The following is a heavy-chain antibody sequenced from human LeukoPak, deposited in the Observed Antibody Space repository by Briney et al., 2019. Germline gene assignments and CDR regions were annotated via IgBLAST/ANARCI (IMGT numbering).Heavy chain of an antibody. D-gene: IGHD2-15*01. CDR1: GGSISSYY. J-gene: IGHJ4*02. CDR3: ARGYCSGGSCYSGDY. CDR2: IYYSGST. Sequence: PSETLSLTCTVSGGSISSYYWSWIRQPPGKGLEWIGYIYYSGSTYYNPSLKSRVTISVDTSKNQFSLKLSSVTAADTAVYYCARGYCSGGSCYSGDYWGQGTLVTVSS. V-gene: IGHV4-59*06.